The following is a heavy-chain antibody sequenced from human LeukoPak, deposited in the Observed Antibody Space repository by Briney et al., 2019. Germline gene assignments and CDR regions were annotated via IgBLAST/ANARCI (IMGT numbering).Heavy chain of an antibody. CDR3: ARDRAYYGLGNWFDP. Sequence: SETLSLTCTVSGGSISSSSYYWGWIRQPPGKGLEWIGSIYYSGSTYYNPSLKSRVTISVDTSKNQFSLKLSSVTAADTAVYYCARDRAYYGLGNWFDPWGQGTLVTVSS. CDR1: GGSISSSSYY. V-gene: IGHV4-39*07. J-gene: IGHJ5*02. CDR2: IYYSGST. D-gene: IGHD3-10*01.